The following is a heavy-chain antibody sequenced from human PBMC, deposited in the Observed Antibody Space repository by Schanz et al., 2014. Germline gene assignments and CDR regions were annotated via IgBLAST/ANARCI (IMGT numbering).Heavy chain of an antibody. D-gene: IGHD4-17*01. CDR2: ISGRGGRT. CDR1: GFTFSNHA. Sequence: EVQLVESGGGLVQPGGSLRLSCETSGFTFSNHAMSWVRQAPGKGLEWVSAISGRGGRTYYADSVKGRFTISRDNSKNQLYLQMNSLRAEDTAVYYCAKDCPSDYGDHCFDFWGQGTLVTVSS. CDR3: AKDCPSDYGDHCFDF. V-gene: IGHV3-23*04. J-gene: IGHJ4*02.